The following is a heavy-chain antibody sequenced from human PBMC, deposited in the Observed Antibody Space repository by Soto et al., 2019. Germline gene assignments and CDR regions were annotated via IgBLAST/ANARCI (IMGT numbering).Heavy chain of an antibody. D-gene: IGHD6-19*01. J-gene: IGHJ3*02. CDR3: RDFFTAGTDAFDI. CDR1: GFTFSDHY. CDR2: TRNKANSYTT. Sequence: GGSLRLSCAASGFTFSDHYMDWVRQAPGKGLEWVGRTRNKANSYTTEYAASVKGRFTISRDDSKNSLYLQMISLKTEDTAVYYCRDFFTAGTDAFDIWGQGTMVTVSS. V-gene: IGHV3-72*01.